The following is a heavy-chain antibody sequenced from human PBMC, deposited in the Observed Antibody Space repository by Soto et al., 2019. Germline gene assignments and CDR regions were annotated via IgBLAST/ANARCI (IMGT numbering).Heavy chain of an antibody. CDR1: GGSISSGGYY. J-gene: IGHJ6*02. V-gene: IGHV4-31*03. D-gene: IGHD4-17*01. CDR2: IHYSGST. CDR3: ARAGLRGDYGDYEDYYYGMDV. Sequence: SETLSLTCTVSGGSISSGGYYWSWNRQHPGKGLEWIGYIHYSGSTYYNPSLKSRVTISVDTSKNQFSLKLSSVTAADTAVYYCARAGLRGDYGDYEDYYYGMDVWGQGTTVTVSS.